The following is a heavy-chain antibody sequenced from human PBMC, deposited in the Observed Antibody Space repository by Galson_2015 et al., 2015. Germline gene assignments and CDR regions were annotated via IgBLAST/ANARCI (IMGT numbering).Heavy chain of an antibody. CDR1: GFTFSSYW. D-gene: IGHD3-3*01. CDR3: ARGFASAD. Sequence: SLRLSCAASGFTFSSYWMSWVRQAPGKGLEWVANIKQDGSEKYYVDSVKGRFTVSRDNAKNSLYLQMSSLTAEDTAVYYCARGFASADWGQGTLVTVSS. J-gene: IGHJ4*02. CDR2: IKQDGSEK. V-gene: IGHV3-7*04.